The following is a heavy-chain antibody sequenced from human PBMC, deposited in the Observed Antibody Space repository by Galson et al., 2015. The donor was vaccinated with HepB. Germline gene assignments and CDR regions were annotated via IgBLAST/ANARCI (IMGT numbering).Heavy chain of an antibody. J-gene: IGHJ6*03. CDR1: GFTFGDYY. V-gene: IGHV3-11*01. Sequence: SLRLSCAASGFTFGDYYMGWIRQAPGKGLGWVSSISGFGITIYYADSVKGRFTISRDNAKSLLYLQMNSLRAEDTAVYYCVRDQLELGLTVDYGGHYPPPYYYQYMDVWGKGTTVTVSS. CDR3: VRDQLELGLTVDYGGHYPPPYYYQYMDV. CDR2: ISGFGITI. D-gene: IGHD4-23*01.